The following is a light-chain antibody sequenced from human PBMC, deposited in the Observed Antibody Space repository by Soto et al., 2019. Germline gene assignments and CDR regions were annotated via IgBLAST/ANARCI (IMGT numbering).Light chain of an antibody. V-gene: IGLV2-14*01. CDR2: EVS. CDR1: SSDVGGYNY. CDR3: SSYTSSSTLKV. Sequence: QSVLTQPASVSGSPGQSITISCTGTSSDVGGYNYVSWYQQHPGKAPKPMIYEVSNRPSGVSNRFSGSKSGNTASLTISGLQAEDEADYYCSSYTSSSTLKVFGTGTKLTVL. J-gene: IGLJ1*01.